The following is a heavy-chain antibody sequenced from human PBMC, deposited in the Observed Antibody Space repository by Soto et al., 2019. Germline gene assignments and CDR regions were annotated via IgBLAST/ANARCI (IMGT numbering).Heavy chain of an antibody. CDR2: ISYDGSDK. J-gene: IGHJ4*02. CDR1: GFTFNSYG. Sequence: GGSLRLSCAASGFTFNSYGMHWVRQAPGKGLEWVAVISYDGSDKYYADSLKGRFTISRDNSKNTLFLQMNSLRAEDTAVYYCSKDLDGLQGLVDSSFCFDYWGQGTLVTVSS. V-gene: IGHV3-30*18. CDR3: SKDLDGLQGLVDSSFCFDY. D-gene: IGHD3-16*02.